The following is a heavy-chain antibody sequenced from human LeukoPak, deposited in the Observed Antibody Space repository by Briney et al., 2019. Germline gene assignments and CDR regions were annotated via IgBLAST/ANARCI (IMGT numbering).Heavy chain of an antibody. D-gene: IGHD6-6*01. V-gene: IGHV4-59*08. J-gene: IGHJ4*02. CDR2: VYHTGST. CDR3: ARHFAYSSSSYFDY. Sequence: SETLSLTCTVSGGPISSYYWSWIRQPPGKGLEWIGYVYHTGSTNYNPSLKSRVTMFEDKSKNQFSLRLYSVTVADTAVYYCARHFAYSSSSYFDYWGQGSLVTVSS. CDR1: GGPISSYY.